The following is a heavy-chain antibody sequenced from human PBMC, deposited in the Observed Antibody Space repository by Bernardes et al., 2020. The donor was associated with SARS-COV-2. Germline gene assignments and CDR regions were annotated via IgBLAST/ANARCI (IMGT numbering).Heavy chain of an antibody. CDR2: ISAYNGNT. CDR1: GYTFTSYG. CDR3: ARERVVVVAATYYYYGMDV. V-gene: IGHV1-18*01. J-gene: IGHJ6*02. Sequence: ASVKVSCKASGYTFTSYGISWVRQAPGQGLEWMGWISAYNGNTNYAQKLQGRVTMTTDTSTSTAYMELRSLRSDDTAVYYCARERVVVVAATYYYYGMDVWGQGTTVTVSS. D-gene: IGHD2-15*01.